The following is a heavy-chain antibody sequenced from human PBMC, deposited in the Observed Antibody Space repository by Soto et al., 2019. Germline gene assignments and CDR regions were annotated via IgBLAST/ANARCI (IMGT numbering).Heavy chain of an antibody. CDR2: ISYDGSNK. CDR3: AKEGRDGFGWDGPFDY. V-gene: IGHV3-30*18. J-gene: IGHJ4*02. CDR1: GFTFSSYG. D-gene: IGHD1-26*01. Sequence: GGSLRPSCAASGFTFSSYGMHWVRQAPGKGLEWVAVISYDGSNKYYADSVKGRFTISRDNSKNTLYLQMNSLRAEDTAVYYCAKEGRDGFGWDGPFDYWGQGTLVTVSS.